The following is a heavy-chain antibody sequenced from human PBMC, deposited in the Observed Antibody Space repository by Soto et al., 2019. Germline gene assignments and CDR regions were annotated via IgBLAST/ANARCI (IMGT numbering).Heavy chain of an antibody. Sequence: ASVKVSCKTSGYTFTDYVVDWVRQAPGQGLEWMGWINSGNGNTKYSEKFQGRVTITRDTSASTAYMELNSLTSEDTAVYYCARGLTIFGVVIGYWGQGTLVTVSS. D-gene: IGHD3-3*01. J-gene: IGHJ4*02. CDR3: ARGLTIFGVVIGY. V-gene: IGHV1-3*01. CDR2: INSGNGNT. CDR1: GYTFTDYV.